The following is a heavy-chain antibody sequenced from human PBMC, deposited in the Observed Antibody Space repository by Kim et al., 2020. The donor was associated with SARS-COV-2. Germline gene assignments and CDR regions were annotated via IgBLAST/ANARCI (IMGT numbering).Heavy chain of an antibody. D-gene: IGHD3-22*01. J-gene: IGHJ4*01. CDR2: IRGSGGDT. CDR3: AKDIISGYYDSSGFYY. Sequence: GGSLRLSCVASGFAFRNYAMSWVRQAPGKGLQWVSTIRGSGGDTFYEDSVQGRFIISRDNSNNILYLQMNGLGVEDTALYYCAKDIISGYYDSSGFYYWG. CDR1: GFAFRNYA. V-gene: IGHV3-23*01.